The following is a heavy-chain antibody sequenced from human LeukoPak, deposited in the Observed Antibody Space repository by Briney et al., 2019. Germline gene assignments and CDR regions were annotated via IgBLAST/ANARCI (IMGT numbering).Heavy chain of an antibody. D-gene: IGHD3-10*01. CDR2: FDPEDGET. V-gene: IGHV1-24*01. CDR1: GYTLTELS. J-gene: IGHJ4*02. Sequence: ASVKVSCKVSGYTLTELSMHWVRQAPGKGLEWMGGFDPEDGETIYAQKFQGRVTMTEDTSTDTAYMEPSSLRSEDTAVYYCATHVLLWSNYFDYWGQGTLVTVSS. CDR3: ATHVLLWSNYFDY.